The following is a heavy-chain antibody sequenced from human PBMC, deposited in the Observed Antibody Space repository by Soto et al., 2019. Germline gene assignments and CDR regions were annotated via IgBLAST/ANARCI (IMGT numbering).Heavy chain of an antibody. CDR3: ARDFVIAGRPYYYFDY. J-gene: IGHJ4*02. D-gene: IGHD6-13*01. CDR2: IWYDGSNK. CDR1: GFTFSSYG. Sequence: GGSLRLSCAASGFTFSSYGMHWVRQAPGKGLEWVAVIWYDGSNKYYADSVKGRFTISRDNSKNTLYLQMNSLRAEDTAVYYCARDFVIAGRPYYYFDYWGQGTLVTVSS. V-gene: IGHV3-33*01.